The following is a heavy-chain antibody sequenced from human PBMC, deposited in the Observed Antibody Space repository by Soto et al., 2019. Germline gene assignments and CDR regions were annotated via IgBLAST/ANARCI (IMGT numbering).Heavy chain of an antibody. Sequence: ASETLSLTCTVSGGSIGSYHWSWVRQPPGKGLEWIASVYYTGTTNYNPSLGSRVTISIDAPGNRFSMEITSVTAADTAIYYCARDTVLTGMFDFWGQGTLVTVSS. CDR2: VYYTGTT. J-gene: IGHJ4*02. CDR3: ARDTVLTGMFDF. V-gene: IGHV4-59*01. D-gene: IGHD4-17*01. CDR1: GGSIGSYH.